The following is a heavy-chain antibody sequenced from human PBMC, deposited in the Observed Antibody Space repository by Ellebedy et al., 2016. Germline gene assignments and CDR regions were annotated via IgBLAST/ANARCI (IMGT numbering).Heavy chain of an antibody. CDR1: GFAFSDFA. Sequence: GESLKISXAASGFAFSDFAMQWVRQAPGKGLEWVAVISFDSAHMNYADSLQVRFTLSRDNSKNMLYLEMNTLRPEDTAVYYCVRDRDFGSGIGYFDYWGQGTLVTVAS. CDR3: VRDRDFGSGIGYFDY. J-gene: IGHJ4*02. CDR2: ISFDSAHM. V-gene: IGHV3-30-3*01. D-gene: IGHD3-10*01.